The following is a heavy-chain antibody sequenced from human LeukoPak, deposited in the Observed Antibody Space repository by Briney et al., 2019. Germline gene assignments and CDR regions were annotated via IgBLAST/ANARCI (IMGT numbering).Heavy chain of an antibody. D-gene: IGHD6-25*01. CDR3: VRGPHIAATSY. CDR1: GFSFNNYR. Sequence: GGSLRLSCVASGFSFNNYRMTWIRQAPGKGLEWVANIKQDGSEKQYVDSVKGRFAISRDNAKKSLYLQINTLRAEDTAVYYCVRGPHIAATSYWGQGTLVTVSS. CDR2: IKQDGSEK. V-gene: IGHV3-7*03. J-gene: IGHJ4*02.